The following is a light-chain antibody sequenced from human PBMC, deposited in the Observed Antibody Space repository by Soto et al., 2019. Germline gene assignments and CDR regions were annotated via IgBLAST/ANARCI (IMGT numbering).Light chain of an antibody. Sequence: GDRVTITCRASQSISSYLNWYQQKPGKAPKLLIYAASSLQSGVPSRFSGIGSGTDFTLTISSLQPEDFANYYCQRSYSTPYTFGQGTKLEIK. CDR2: AAS. CDR1: QSISSY. V-gene: IGKV1-39*01. J-gene: IGKJ2*01. CDR3: QRSYSTPYT.